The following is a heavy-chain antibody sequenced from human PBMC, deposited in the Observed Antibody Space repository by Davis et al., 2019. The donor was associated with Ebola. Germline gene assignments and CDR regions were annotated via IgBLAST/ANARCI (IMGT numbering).Heavy chain of an antibody. CDR2: IYSGGST. CDR3: ARSSLEWLLFHYYYYGMDV. J-gene: IGHJ6*02. CDR1: GFTVSSNY. V-gene: IGHV3-53*01. D-gene: IGHD3-3*01. Sequence: GESLKISCAASGFTVSSNYMSWVRRAPGKGLEWVSVIYSGGSTYYADSVKGRFTISRDNAKNSLYLQMNSLRAEDTAVYYCARSSLEWLLFHYYYYGMDVWGQGTTVTVSS.